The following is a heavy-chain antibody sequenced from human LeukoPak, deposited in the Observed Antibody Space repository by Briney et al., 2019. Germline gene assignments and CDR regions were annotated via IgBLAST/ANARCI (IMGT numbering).Heavy chain of an antibody. Sequence: PSETLSLTCTVSGVSISSDYRSWIRQPPGKGLEWIAYIYYSGSTNYNPSLKSRVTISVETSKNQSSLRLTSVTATDTAVYYCAIPNTNTWPFDCWSQGTLVTVSS. V-gene: IGHV4-59*08. D-gene: IGHD2-2*01. CDR2: IYYSGST. CDR3: AIPNTNTWPFDC. CDR1: GVSISSDY. J-gene: IGHJ4*02.